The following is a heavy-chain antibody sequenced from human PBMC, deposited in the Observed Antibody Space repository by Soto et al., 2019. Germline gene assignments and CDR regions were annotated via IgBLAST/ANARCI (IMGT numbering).Heavy chain of an antibody. CDR1: GFTFSSYW. D-gene: IGHD5-18*01. CDR2: IKQDGSEK. V-gene: IGHV3-7*03. J-gene: IGHJ6*02. CDR3: ARVRVQLSHLYYYISGMDV. Sequence: RLSCAASGFTFSSYWMSWVRQAPGKGLEWVANIKQDGSEKYYVDSVKGRFTISRDNAKNSLYLQMNSLRAEDTAVYYCARVRVQLSHLYYYISGMDVWGQGTLVTVYS.